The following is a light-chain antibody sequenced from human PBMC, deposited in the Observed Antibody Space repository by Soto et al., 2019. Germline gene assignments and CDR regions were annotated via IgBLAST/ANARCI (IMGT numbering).Light chain of an antibody. CDR2: GAS. V-gene: IGKV3-15*01. Sequence: EVVMPQSPATLSVSPGARVTLSGTSRQSVADNLAWFQQKPGQGPRLIIYGASTRATGIPARFSGSGSETDFTLTVSSLRSEDSAVYYCQKYNYWPITFGQGTRLEIK. CDR1: QSVADN. J-gene: IGKJ5*01. CDR3: QKYNYWPIT.